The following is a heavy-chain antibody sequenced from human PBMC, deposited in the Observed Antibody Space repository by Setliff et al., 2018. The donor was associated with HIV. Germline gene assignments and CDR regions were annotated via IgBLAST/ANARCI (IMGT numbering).Heavy chain of an antibody. CDR1: GGSTSSTSYY. CDR2: ISHSGIT. J-gene: IGHJ4*02. V-gene: IGHV4-39*07. CDR3: ARAVSHVDY. Sequence: SETLSLTCTVSGGSTSSTSYYWGWIRQPPGKGLEWIGYISHSGITYYNPSLKSRVTISVDTSKNQFSLKLSSVTAADTAVYYCARAVSHVDYWGQGTLVTVSS.